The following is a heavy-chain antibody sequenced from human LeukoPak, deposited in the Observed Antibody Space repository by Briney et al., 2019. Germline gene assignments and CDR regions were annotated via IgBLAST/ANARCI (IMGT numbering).Heavy chain of an antibody. CDR1: GFTFSSYS. Sequence: GGSLRLSCAASGFTFSSYSMNWVRQAPGKGLEWVSSISSSSSYIYYADSVKGRFTISRDNAKNSLYLQMNSLRAEDTALYYCARRPLGSGSLVWDYWGQGTLVTVSS. D-gene: IGHD3-10*01. J-gene: IGHJ4*02. V-gene: IGHV3-21*04. CDR3: ARRPLGSGSLVWDY. CDR2: ISSSSSYI.